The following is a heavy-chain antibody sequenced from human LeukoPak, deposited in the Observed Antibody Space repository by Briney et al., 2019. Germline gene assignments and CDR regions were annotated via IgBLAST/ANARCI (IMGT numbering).Heavy chain of an antibody. V-gene: IGHV4-38-2*01. J-gene: IGHJ4*02. CDR1: GYSISSGYY. CDR2: IYHSGST. Sequence: SETLSLTCGDSGYSISSGYYWGWIRQPPGKGLEWIGSIYHSGSTYYNPSLKSRVTISVDTSKNQFSLKLSSVTAADTAVYYCARGGSAYSYALWGQGTLVTVSS. CDR3: ARGGSAYSYAL. D-gene: IGHD5-18*01.